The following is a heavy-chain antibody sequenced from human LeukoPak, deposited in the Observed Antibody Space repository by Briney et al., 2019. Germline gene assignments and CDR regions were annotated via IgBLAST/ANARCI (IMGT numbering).Heavy chain of an antibody. D-gene: IGHD6-19*01. CDR3: ARDQRVAGLDY. Sequence: SETLSLTCTVSGGSIGSYYWSWIRQPPGKGLEWIGYIYYSGSTNYNPSLKSRVTISVDTSKNQFSLKLSSVTAADTAVYYCARDQRVAGLDYWGQGTLVTVSS. J-gene: IGHJ4*02. CDR2: IYYSGST. V-gene: IGHV4-59*01. CDR1: GGSIGSYY.